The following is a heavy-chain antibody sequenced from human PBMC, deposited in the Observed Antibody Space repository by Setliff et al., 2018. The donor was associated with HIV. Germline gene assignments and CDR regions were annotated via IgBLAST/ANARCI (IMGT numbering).Heavy chain of an antibody. D-gene: IGHD3-22*01. Sequence: TSETLSLTCTVSGGSISSYYWSWIRQPPGKGLEWIGYIYTSGSTNYNPSLTSRVTISVDTSKNQFSLKLSSVTAADTAVYYCARGPGHDSSGYYYDYYYMDVWGKGTTVTVSS. CDR3: ARGPGHDSSGYYYDYYYMDV. CDR2: IYTSGST. V-gene: IGHV4-4*08. J-gene: IGHJ6*03. CDR1: GGSISSYY.